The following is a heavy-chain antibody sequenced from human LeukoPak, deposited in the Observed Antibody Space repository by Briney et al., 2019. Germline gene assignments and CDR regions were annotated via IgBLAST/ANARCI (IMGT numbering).Heavy chain of an antibody. D-gene: IGHD3-22*01. CDR2: INTDGSKT. CDR3: VRDNGDLLRVVVPANWFDP. Sequence: GGSLTLSCVASGFTFSQYWMHCVRPVPGKGLVWISYINTDGSKTTYAASVKGRSTISRHNTKNTLHLQMNILRGEDTGIYYCVRDNGDLLRVVVPANWFDPWGEGTLVSVSS. J-gene: IGHJ5*02. V-gene: IGHV3-74*01. CDR1: GFTFSQYW.